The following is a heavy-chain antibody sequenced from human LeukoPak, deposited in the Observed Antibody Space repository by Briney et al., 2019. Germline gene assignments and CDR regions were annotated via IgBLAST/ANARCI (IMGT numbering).Heavy chain of an antibody. V-gene: IGHV3-21*01. CDR1: GLTFSSYS. D-gene: IGHD3-3*01. Sequence: GGSLRLSCAASGLTFSSYSMNWIRQAPGKGLEWVSSISSSSSYIYYADSVKGRFTISRDNAKNSLYLQMNSLRAEDTAVYYCARGGMVTIFGVADYWGQGTLVTVSS. CDR2: ISSSSSYI. J-gene: IGHJ4*02. CDR3: ARGGMVTIFGVADY.